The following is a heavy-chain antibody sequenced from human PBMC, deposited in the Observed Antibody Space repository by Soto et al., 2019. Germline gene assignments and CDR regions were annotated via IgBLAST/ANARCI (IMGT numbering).Heavy chain of an antibody. CDR3: AREHGSGSYDY. CDR1: AGSISTYY. D-gene: IGHD3-10*01. Sequence: QVQLQESGPGLVKPSETLSLTCSVSAGSISTYYWTWIRQPPGKGLEWIGYIFYSGTTNYNPSLKSRVTISVDTTKNQFSLNLSSVTAADTALYYCAREHGSGSYDYWGQGTLVTVSS. CDR2: IFYSGTT. J-gene: IGHJ4*02. V-gene: IGHV4-59*01.